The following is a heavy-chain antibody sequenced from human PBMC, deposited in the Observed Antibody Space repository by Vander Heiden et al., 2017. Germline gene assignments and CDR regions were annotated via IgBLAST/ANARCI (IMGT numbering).Heavy chain of an antibody. V-gene: IGHV1-69*01. CDR2: IIPIFGTA. CDR3: ARVPTICGRAGSGMDV. J-gene: IGHJ6*02. Sequence: QVQLVQSGAEVKKPGSSVKVSCKASGGTFSSYAISWVRQAPGQGLEWMGGIIPIFGTANYAQKFQGRVTITADESTSTADMELSSMRSEDTAVYYCARVPTICGRAGSGMDVWGQGTTVTVSS. D-gene: IGHD3-3*01. CDR1: GGTFSSYA.